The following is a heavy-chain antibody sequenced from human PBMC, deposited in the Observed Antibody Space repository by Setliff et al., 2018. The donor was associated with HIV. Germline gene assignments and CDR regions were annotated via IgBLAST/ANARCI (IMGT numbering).Heavy chain of an antibody. CDR3: ARGRITMVRGVIMGLDY. CDR1: GGSIRSSNW. CDR2: IYHSGTM. Sequence: PSETLSLTCAVSGGSIRSSNWWSWVRQPPGKGLEWIGEIYHSGTMNYNPSLKSRVTISVDKSKNQFSLKLYSVTAADTAVYYCARGRITMVRGVIMGLDYWGQGTLVTVSS. D-gene: IGHD3-10*01. V-gene: IGHV4-4*02. J-gene: IGHJ4*02.